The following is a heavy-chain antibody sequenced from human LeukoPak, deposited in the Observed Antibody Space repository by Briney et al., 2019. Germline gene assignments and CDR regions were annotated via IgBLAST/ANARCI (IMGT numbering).Heavy chain of an antibody. CDR3: ARMGTEMATISDY. D-gene: IGHD5-24*01. CDR2: ISAYNGNT. CDR1: GYTFTSYG. Sequence: ASVKVSCKASGYTFTSYGISWVRQAPGQGLEWMGWISAYNGNTNYAQKLQGRVTMTRDTSTSTVYMELSSLRSEDTAVYYCARMGTEMATISDYWGQGTLVTVSS. J-gene: IGHJ4*02. V-gene: IGHV1-18*01.